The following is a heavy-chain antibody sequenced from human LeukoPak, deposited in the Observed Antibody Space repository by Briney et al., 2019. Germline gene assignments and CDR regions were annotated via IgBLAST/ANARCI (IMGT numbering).Heavy chain of an antibody. V-gene: IGHV3-7*01. D-gene: IGHD6-13*01. CDR3: ARARRIAAGGDAFDI. J-gene: IGHJ3*02. CDR1: GFTFSSYW. CDR2: IKQDGSEK. Sequence: GGSLRLSCAASGFTFSSYWMSWVRQAPGKGLEWVANIKQDGSEKYYVDSVKGRFTISRDNAKNSLYLQMNSLRAEDTAVYYCARARRIAAGGDAFDIWGQGTMVTVSS.